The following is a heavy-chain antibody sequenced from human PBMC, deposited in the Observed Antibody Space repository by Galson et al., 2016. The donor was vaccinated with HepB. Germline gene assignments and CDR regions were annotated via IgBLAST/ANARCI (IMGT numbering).Heavy chain of an antibody. Sequence: SLRLSCAASGFSVSRNYMTWVRQAPGKGLEWVSSVYSDGLTYYADAVKGRFTISRDNSKNTLFLQMNGLRADDTAVYYCARDIYEGAMDVWGKGTTVTASS. D-gene: IGHD5/OR15-5a*01. CDR2: VYSDGLT. V-gene: IGHV3-53*01. CDR3: ARDIYEGAMDV. J-gene: IGHJ6*03. CDR1: GFSVSRNY.